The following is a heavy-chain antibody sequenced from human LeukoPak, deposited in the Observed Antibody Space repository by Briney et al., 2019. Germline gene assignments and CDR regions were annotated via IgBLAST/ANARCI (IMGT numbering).Heavy chain of an antibody. CDR2: IYYSGST. D-gene: IGHD5-24*01. CDR1: GGSISSSSYY. CDR3: ARGRWLQLRIFDY. Sequence: SETLSLTCTVSGGSISSSSYYWGWIRQPPGKGLEWIGSIYYSGSTYYNPSLKSRVTISVDTSKNQFSLKLSSVTAADTAVYYCARGRWLQLRIFDYWGQGTLVTVSS. V-gene: IGHV4-39*01. J-gene: IGHJ4*02.